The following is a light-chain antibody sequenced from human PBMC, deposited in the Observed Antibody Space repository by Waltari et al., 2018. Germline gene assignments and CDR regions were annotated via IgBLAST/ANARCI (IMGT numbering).Light chain of an antibody. V-gene: IGLV1-47*01. CDR3: CSYSGTYTWV. Sequence: QSVLTQPPSASGTPGQSVTISCSGGSPHIGTHYVCWYQQLPETAPNPLLSRNNQRPSGVPDRFSGSKSGNTASLTISGLQAEDEADYYCCSYSGTYTWVFGGGTKLTVL. CDR2: RNN. J-gene: IGLJ3*02. CDR1: SPHIGTHY.